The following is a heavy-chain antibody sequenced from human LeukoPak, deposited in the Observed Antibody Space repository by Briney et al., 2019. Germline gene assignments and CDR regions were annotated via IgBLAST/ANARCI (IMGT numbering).Heavy chain of an antibody. CDR3: AKETLVSNWYFFDY. CDR1: GFIFSGYG. V-gene: IGHV3-30*18. J-gene: IGHJ4*02. CDR2: ISYDGSNQ. Sequence: GGSLRLSCAASGFIFSGYGMHWVRQAPGMGLEWVAVISYDGSNQYYADSVKGRFTISRDNSKNTLYLQMNSLRAEDTALYYCAKETLVSNWYFFDYWGQGTLVTVSS. D-gene: IGHD6-13*01.